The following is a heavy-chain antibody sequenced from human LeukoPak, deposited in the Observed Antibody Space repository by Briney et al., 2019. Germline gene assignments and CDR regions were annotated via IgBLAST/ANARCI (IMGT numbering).Heavy chain of an antibody. CDR2: INPSGGST. Sequence: ASVKVSCKASGYTFTSYYMHWVRQAPGQGLEWMGIINPSGGSTSYAQKFQGRVTMTRDTSTSTVYTELSSLRSEDTAVYYCASADGYNYWFDPWGQGTLVTVSS. CDR1: GYTFTSYY. D-gene: IGHD5-12*01. J-gene: IGHJ5*02. CDR3: ASADGYNYWFDP. V-gene: IGHV1-46*01.